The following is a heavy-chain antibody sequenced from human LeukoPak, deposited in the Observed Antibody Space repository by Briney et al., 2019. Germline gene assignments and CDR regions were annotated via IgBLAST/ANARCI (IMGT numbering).Heavy chain of an antibody. CDR3: ARETDGSYFDY. D-gene: IGHD1-26*01. J-gene: IGHJ4*02. CDR1: GYSFMTYW. V-gene: IGHV5-51*01. CDR2: IYPGDSDT. Sequence: HGESLKISCKGSGYSFMTYWIGWVRQMPGKGLEWMGIIYPGDSDTRYSPSFQGQVTISADKSISTAYLQWSSLKASDTAVYYCARETDGSYFDYWGQGTLVTVSS.